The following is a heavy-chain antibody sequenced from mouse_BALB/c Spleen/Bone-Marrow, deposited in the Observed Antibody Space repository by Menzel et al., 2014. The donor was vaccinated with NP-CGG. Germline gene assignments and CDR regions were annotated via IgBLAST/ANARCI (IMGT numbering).Heavy chain of an antibody. V-gene: IGHV5-6*03. J-gene: IGHJ2*01. D-gene: IGHD1-1*01. CDR1: GFTFSSYT. CDR3: GRNYYGSSYYFDY. Sequence: EVMLVESGGGLVQPGGSLKLSCAASGFTFSSYTMSWDRQTPDKRLEGVATISSGGSYTYYPDSVKGRFTISRDNAENTLYLQMSSLKSEDTAMYYCGRNYYGSSYYFDYWGQGTTLTVSS. CDR2: ISSGGSYT.